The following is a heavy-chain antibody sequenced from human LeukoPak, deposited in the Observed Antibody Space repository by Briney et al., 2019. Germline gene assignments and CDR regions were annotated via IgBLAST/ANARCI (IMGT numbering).Heavy chain of an antibody. D-gene: IGHD3-22*01. CDR1: GFTFSSYA. J-gene: IGHJ4*02. CDR2: ISWNSGSI. CDR3: AKGDYYDSSGPNDY. Sequence: GGSLRLSCAASGFTFSSYAMSWVRQAPGKGLEWVAGISWNSGSICYADSVKGRFTISRDNAKNSLYLQMNSLRAEDTALYYCAKGDYYDSSGPNDYWGQGTLVTVSS. V-gene: IGHV3-9*01.